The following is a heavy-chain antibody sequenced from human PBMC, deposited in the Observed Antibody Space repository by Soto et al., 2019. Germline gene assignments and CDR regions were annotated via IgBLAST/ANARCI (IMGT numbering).Heavy chain of an antibody. CDR2: VYHTGTT. D-gene: IGHD2-8*01. CDR1: GASITTYY. J-gene: IGHJ4*02. V-gene: IGHV4-59*01. Sequence: PSETLSLTCDVSGASITTYYWSWIRQAPGKGLESIGNVYHTGTTDYNSSLKSRVTISVDTSKNQFSLNMNSVTAADTAVYYCARRIFGSVWTPDYWGQGALVTVYS. CDR3: ARRIFGSVWTPDY.